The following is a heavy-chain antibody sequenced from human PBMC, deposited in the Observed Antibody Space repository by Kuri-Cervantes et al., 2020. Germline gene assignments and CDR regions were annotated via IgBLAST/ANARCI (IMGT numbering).Heavy chain of an antibody. J-gene: IGHJ4*02. Sequence: GESLKISCTASGFTFGDYAMSWFRQAPGKGLEWVGFIRSKAYGGTTEYAASVKGRFTISRDDSKSIAYLQMNSLKTEDTAVYYCAKTAGYSSGWSNFDYWGQGTLVTVSS. CDR2: IRSKAYGGTT. V-gene: IGHV3-49*03. CDR3: AKTAGYSSGWSNFDY. D-gene: IGHD6-19*01. CDR1: GFTFGDYA.